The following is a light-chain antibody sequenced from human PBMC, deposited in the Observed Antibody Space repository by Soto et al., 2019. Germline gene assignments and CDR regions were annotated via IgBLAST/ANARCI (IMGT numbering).Light chain of an antibody. CDR1: SSDVGGYNY. Sequence: QSVLTQPASVSGSPGKSITISCTGTSSDVGGYNYVSWYQQHPGKAPKLMIYEVSNRPSGVSNRFSGSKSGNTASLTISGLQAEDEADYYCSSYTSSSTAHVFGTGTKVTVL. J-gene: IGLJ1*01. CDR2: EVS. V-gene: IGLV2-14*01. CDR3: SSYTSSSTAHV.